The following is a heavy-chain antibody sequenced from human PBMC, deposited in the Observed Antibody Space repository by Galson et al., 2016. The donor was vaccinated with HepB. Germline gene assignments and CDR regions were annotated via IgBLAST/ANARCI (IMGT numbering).Heavy chain of an antibody. CDR2: VPFQGNYQ. V-gene: IGHV3-33*05. Sequence: SLRLSCAASGFNFRYYAMHWVRQAPDKGLEWVAVVPFQGNYQSYGDSVKGRFTVSRDNSRNTLYLQMSSLRVADTAVYYCARFASGRFDSWGQGTLVTVSS. D-gene: IGHD6-19*01. CDR3: ARFASGRFDS. CDR1: GFNFRYYA. J-gene: IGHJ4*02.